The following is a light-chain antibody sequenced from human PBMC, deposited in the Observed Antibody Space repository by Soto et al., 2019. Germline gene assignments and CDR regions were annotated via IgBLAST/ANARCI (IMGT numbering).Light chain of an antibody. CDR3: QQINRYSPRLI. CDR2: AAS. V-gene: IGKV1-9*01. Sequence: IQFTQSPSSLSASVGDRVTITCRASQGIGNYLAWYQQKPGKAPKLLIYAASTLESGVPARFSGSGSGTDFTLTISSLQPEDFATYYCQQINRYSPRLIFGGWTTVEIK. J-gene: IGKJ4*01. CDR1: QGIGNY.